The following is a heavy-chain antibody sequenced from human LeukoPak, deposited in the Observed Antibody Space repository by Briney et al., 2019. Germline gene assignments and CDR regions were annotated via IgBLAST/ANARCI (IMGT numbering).Heavy chain of an antibody. V-gene: IGHV3-7*01. CDR1: GFTFSSYW. J-gene: IGHJ3*02. Sequence: TGGSLRLSCAASGFTFSSYWMSWVRQAPGKGLEWVANIKQDGSEKYYVDSVKGRFTISRDNAKNSLYLQMNSLRAEDTAVYYCARVEWLLFYDAFDIWGQGTMVTVSS. CDR2: IKQDGSEK. CDR3: ARVEWLLFYDAFDI. D-gene: IGHD3-3*01.